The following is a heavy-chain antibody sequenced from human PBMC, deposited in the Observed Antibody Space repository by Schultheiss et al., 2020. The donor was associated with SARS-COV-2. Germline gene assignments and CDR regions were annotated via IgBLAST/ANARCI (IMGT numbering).Heavy chain of an antibody. CDR3: ARVGRSTTDVEMATIPFFDY. D-gene: IGHD5-24*01. J-gene: IGHJ4*02. CDR1: GFTFSNYE. V-gene: IGHV3-13*01. CDR2: IGTAGDT. Sequence: GGSLRLSCAASGFTFSNYELNWVRQAPGKGLEWVSAIGTAGDTYYPGSVKGRFTISRDNAKNTLYLQMNSLRAEDTAVYYCARVGRSTTDVEMATIPFFDYWGQGTLVTVSS.